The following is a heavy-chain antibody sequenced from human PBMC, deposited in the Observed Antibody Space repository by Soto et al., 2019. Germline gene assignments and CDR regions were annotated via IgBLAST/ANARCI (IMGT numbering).Heavy chain of an antibody. V-gene: IGHV3-21*01. CDR2: ISSSSSYI. J-gene: IGHJ6*02. D-gene: IGHD3-10*02. Sequence: GGSLRLSCAASGFTFSSYSMNWVRQAPGKGLEWVSSISSSSSYIYYADSVKGRFTISRDNAKNSLYLQMNSLRAEDTAVYYCARSAVTMLGDYYYYYGMDVWGQGTTVTVSS. CDR1: GFTFSSYS. CDR3: ARSAVTMLGDYYYYYGMDV.